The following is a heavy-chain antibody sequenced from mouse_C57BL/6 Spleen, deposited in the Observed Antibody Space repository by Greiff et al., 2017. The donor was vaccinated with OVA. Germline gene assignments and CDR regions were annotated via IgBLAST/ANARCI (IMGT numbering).Heavy chain of an antibody. CDR2: INPSTGGT. V-gene: IGHV1-42*01. J-gene: IGHJ2*01. Sequence: VQLKESGPELVKPGASVKISCKASGYSFTGYYMNWVKQSPEKSLEWIGEINPSTGGTTYNQKFKAKATLTVDKSSSTAYMQLKSLTSEDSAVYYCATLYGNYPDYWGQGTTLTVSS. CDR3: ATLYGNYPDY. CDR1: GYSFTGYY. D-gene: IGHD2-1*01.